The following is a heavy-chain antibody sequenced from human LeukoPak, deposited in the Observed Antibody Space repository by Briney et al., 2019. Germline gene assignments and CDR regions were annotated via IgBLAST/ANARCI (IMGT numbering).Heavy chain of an antibody. CDR3: TRSYFSGGNCPRRDWVAP. CDR2: ISWNSGSI. CDR1: GFKFDDYA. J-gene: IGHJ5*01. D-gene: IGHD2-15*01. V-gene: IGHV3-9*01. Sequence: SGGSLRLSCGASGFKFDDYAMHWVRQGPGKGLEWVSGISWNSGSITYADSVKGRFTISRDNAKNSLYLQISSLRPEDTALYYCTRSYFSGGNCPRRDWVAPWGQGTQVTVSS.